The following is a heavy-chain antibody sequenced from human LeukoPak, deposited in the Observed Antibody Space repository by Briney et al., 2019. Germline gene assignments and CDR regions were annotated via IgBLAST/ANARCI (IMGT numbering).Heavy chain of an antibody. D-gene: IGHD3-22*01. CDR3: ARDAVWGYYDSSGYYPLDY. CDR1: GLTFSMPP. CDR2: IQNDGNSK. J-gene: IGHJ4*02. V-gene: IGHV3-30*02. Sequence: GGSLRLSCAASGLTFSMPPMDWVRQAPGKGLEWVAFIQNDGNSKNYAESVRGRFTISRDTSKNTLYLQMNSLRPEDTAVYYCARDAVWGYYDSSGYYPLDYWGQGTLVTVSS.